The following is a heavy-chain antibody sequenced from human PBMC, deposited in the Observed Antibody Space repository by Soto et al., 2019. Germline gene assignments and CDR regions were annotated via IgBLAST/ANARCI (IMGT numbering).Heavy chain of an antibody. D-gene: IGHD2-2*01. Sequence: QVQLVESGGGVVQPGRSLRLSCAASGFSFSSYGMHWVRQAPGKGLEWVAVIWYDGSQKYLADSVKGRFTISRDNSKNTLFLQMNSLRAEDTAVYFCARDRLGYTTSHFVDYWGQGTLVAVSS. V-gene: IGHV3-33*01. CDR2: IWYDGSQK. CDR3: ARDRLGYTTSHFVDY. CDR1: GFSFSSYG. J-gene: IGHJ4*02.